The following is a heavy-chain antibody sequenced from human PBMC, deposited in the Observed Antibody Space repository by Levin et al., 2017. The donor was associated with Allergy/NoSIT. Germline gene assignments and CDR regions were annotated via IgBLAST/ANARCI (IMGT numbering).Heavy chain of an antibody. CDR1: GFTFGDYA. J-gene: IGHJ4*02. V-gene: IGHV3-49*03. CDR2: IRSKAYGGTT. CDR3: TREMGESYGDNRNDY. Sequence: GESLKISCTASGFTFGDYAMSWFRQAPGKGLEWVGFIRSKAYGGTTEYAASVKGRFTISRDDSKSIAYLQMNSLKTEDTAVYYCTREMGESYGDNRNDYWGQGTLVTVSS. D-gene: IGHD3-16*01.